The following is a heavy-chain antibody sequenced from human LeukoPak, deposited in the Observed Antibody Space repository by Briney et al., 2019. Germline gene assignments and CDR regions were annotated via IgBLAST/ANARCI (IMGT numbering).Heavy chain of an antibody. Sequence: GGSLRLSCVASGFTFETYWMSWVRQAPGKGLEWLANIKHDGREKYYVDSVKGRFTISRDNAKAPVYLHMNSLRVEDTAIYYCARVRFPADCWGQGTLVTVSS. J-gene: IGHJ4*02. CDR3: ARVRFPADC. V-gene: IGHV3-7*01. CDR1: GFTFETYW. D-gene: IGHD2-2*01. CDR2: IKHDGREK.